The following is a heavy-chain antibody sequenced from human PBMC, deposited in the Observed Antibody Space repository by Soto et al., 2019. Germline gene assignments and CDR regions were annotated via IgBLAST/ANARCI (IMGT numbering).Heavy chain of an antibody. J-gene: IGHJ4*02. Sequence: SETLSLTCAVYGGSFSGYYWSWIRQPPGEGLEWIGEINHSGSTKFNPSLKSRVTISLDTSKNQFSLKLTSVTAADTAVYYCARGTLIAAAGTDFWGQGAQVTAPQ. D-gene: IGHD6-13*01. CDR3: ARGTLIAAAGTDF. CDR2: INHSGST. V-gene: IGHV4-34*01. CDR1: GGSFSGYY.